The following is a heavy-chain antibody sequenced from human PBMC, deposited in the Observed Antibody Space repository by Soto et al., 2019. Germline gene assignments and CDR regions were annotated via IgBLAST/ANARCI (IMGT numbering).Heavy chain of an antibody. D-gene: IGHD2-2*01. CDR2: IYYSGST. CDR1: GGSISSYY. CDR3: ARGLIVVVPAAMAYYYYMDV. V-gene: IGHV4-59*12. J-gene: IGHJ6*03. Sequence: PSETLSLTCAVYGGSISSYYWSWIRQPPGKGLEWIGYIYYSGSTNYNPSLKSRVTISVDTSKNQFSLKLSSVTAADTAVYYCARGLIVVVPAAMAYYYYMDVWGKGTTVTVSS.